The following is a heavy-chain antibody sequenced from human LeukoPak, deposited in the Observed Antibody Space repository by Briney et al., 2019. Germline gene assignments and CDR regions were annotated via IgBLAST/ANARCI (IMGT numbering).Heavy chain of an antibody. D-gene: IGHD6-13*01. CDR3: ARPPIAGNPRDGFDI. CDR2: IYPGDSDT. V-gene: IGHV5-51*01. Sequence: GESLKISCKGSGYIFTSYWIGWVRQMPGKGLEWMGIIYPGDSDTRYSPSFQGQVTISADKSISTAYLQWSSLKASDTAMYYCARPPIAGNPRDGFDIWGQGTMVTVSS. J-gene: IGHJ3*02. CDR1: GYIFTSYW.